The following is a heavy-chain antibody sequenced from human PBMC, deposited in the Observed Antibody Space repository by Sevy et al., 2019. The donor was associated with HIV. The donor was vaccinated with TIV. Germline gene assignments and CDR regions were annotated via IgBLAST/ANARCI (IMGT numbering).Heavy chain of an antibody. V-gene: IGHV3-7*03. D-gene: IGHD2-2*01. CDR3: ATDCSSTSCLWGLDV. CDR2: PKRDGSEK. CDR1: GFSFNMYW. J-gene: IGHJ6*02. Sequence: GGSLRLSCTASGFSFNMYWMSWVRRAPGQGLEWVAHPKRDGSEKDYVDSVRGRFTISRDNAKNSLYLQMNSLRAEDTAVYYCATDCSSTSCLWGLDVWGQGTTVTVSS.